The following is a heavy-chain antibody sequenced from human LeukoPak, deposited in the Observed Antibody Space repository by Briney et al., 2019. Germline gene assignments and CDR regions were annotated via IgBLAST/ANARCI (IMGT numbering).Heavy chain of an antibody. CDR2: IIPILGIA. J-gene: IGHJ4*02. CDR1: GGTFSSYA. V-gene: IGHV1-69*04. Sequence: SVKVSCKAFGGTFSSYAISWVRQAPGQGLEWMGRIIPILGIANYAQKFQGRVTITADKSTSTAYMELSSLRSEDTAVYYCARDLCSSTSCRETWIQLWHGLDYWGQGTLVTVSS. D-gene: IGHD2-2*01. CDR3: ARDLCSSTSCRETWIQLWHGLDY.